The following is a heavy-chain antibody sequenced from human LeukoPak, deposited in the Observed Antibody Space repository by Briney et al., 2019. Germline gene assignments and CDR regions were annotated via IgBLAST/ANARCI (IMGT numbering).Heavy chain of an antibody. CDR3: AELGITMIGGV. V-gene: IGHV3-21*01. J-gene: IGHJ6*04. CDR2: ISSSSSYI. Sequence: GGSLRLSCAASGFTFSTYSMNWVRQAPGKGLQWVSSISSSSSYIYYADSVKGRFTISRDNAKNSLYLQMNSLRAEDTAVYYCAELGITMIGGVWGKGTTVTISS. CDR1: GFTFSTYS. D-gene: IGHD3-10*02.